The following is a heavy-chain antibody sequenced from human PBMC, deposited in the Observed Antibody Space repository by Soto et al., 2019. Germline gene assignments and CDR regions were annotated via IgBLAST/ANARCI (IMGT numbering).Heavy chain of an antibody. J-gene: IGHJ5*02. CDR1: GFILRNYW. V-gene: IGHV3-7*03. Sequence: EVQLVESGGGLVQPGGSLRLSCADSGFILRNYWMSWVRQAPGMGLQWVASIKEDGSEKYYVDPVKGRFTISRENAKNSLYLLMTSLRAEDTAVYYCARYRSLDPWGQGILVTVSS. D-gene: IGHD3-16*02. CDR3: ARYRSLDP. CDR2: IKEDGSEK.